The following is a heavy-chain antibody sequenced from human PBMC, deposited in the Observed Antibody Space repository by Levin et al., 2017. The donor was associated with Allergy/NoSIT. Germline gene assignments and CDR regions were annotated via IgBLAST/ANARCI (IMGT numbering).Heavy chain of an antibody. Sequence: SETLSLTCTVSGGSMKTYYWTWIRQPPGKGLEWIGYIYYSGNTNYNPSLKSRVTISVDTSKNQFSLELTSVTPADTAVYYCGRGTITFGGVLVSGPWGQGTLVPVSS. J-gene: IGHJ5*02. V-gene: IGHV4-59*01. CDR2: IYYSGNT. CDR3: GRGTITFGGVLVSGP. D-gene: IGHD3-16*02. CDR1: GGSMKTYY.